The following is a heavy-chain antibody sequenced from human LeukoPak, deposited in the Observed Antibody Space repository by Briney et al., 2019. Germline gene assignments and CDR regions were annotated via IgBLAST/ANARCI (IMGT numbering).Heavy chain of an antibody. V-gene: IGHV3-30*02. J-gene: IGHJ2*01. Sequence: GGSLRLSCAASGFTFSSYSMLWVRQAPGKGLEWVAFIRYDGSNKYYADSVKGRFTISRDNSKNTLYLQMNSLRAEDTAVYYCAKVGPGGYLYLSYYDFWSGLRYFDLWGRGTLVTVSS. CDR3: AKVGPGGYLYLSYYDFWSGLRYFDL. D-gene: IGHD3-3*01. CDR2: IRYDGSNK. CDR1: GFTFSSYS.